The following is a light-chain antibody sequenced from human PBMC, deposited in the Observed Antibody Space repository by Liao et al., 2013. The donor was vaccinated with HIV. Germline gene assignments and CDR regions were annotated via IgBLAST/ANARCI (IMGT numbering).Light chain of an antibody. CDR1: KLGTKY. Sequence: SYALSQPPSMSVSPGQTAIITCSGDKLGTKYASWYQRRPGQSPILVIYQDTKRPSGIPERFSGSNSGNTATLTISGTQALDEADYYCQAWDSSTAIFGGGTKLTVL. J-gene: IGLJ2*01. CDR2: QDT. CDR3: QAWDSSTAI. V-gene: IGLV3-1*01.